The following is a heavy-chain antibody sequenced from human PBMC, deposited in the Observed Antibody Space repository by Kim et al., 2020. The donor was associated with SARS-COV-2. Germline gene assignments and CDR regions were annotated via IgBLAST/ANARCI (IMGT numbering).Heavy chain of an antibody. J-gene: IGHJ4*02. CDR3: ASSPGFGDFWSGAFDY. V-gene: IGHV3-48*03. CDR1: GFTFSSYE. D-gene: IGHD3-3*01. Sequence: GGSLRLSCAASGFTFSSYEMNWVRQAPGKGLEWVAYISSSGSTIYYADSVKGRFTISRDNAKNSLYLQMNSLRAEDTAVYYCASSPGFGDFWSGAFDYRGQGTLVTVSS. CDR2: ISSSGSTI.